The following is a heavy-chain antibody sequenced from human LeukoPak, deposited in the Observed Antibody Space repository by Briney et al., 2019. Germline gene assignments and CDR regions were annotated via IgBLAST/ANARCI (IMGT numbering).Heavy chain of an antibody. Sequence: PGGSLRLSCAASGFIFSDYYMSWIRQAPGKGLERVTYISSSGSTIYYADSVKGRFTISRDNAKNSLYLQMNSLRAEDTAVYYCAKDPYSSDGYWGQGTLVTVSS. V-gene: IGHV3-11*01. D-gene: IGHD6-19*01. CDR2: ISSSGSTI. J-gene: IGHJ4*02. CDR3: AKDPYSSDGY. CDR1: GFIFSDYY.